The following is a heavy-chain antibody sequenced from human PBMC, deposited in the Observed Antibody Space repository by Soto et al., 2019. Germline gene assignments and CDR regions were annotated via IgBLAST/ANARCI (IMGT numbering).Heavy chain of an antibody. CDR1: GFTFRNYA. V-gene: IGHV3-23*01. J-gene: IGHJ4*02. CDR3: AKGVLDRGVDS. Sequence: EVQVLESGGGLVQSGGSLRLSCAASGFTFRNYAMTWVRQATGQGLEYVSSITENGANTYYASSVKGRFTIPRDNSKNTLYLQINGLRAEATPIYYCAKGVLDRGVDSWGQGTLVTVSS. D-gene: IGHD1-1*01. CDR2: ITENGANT.